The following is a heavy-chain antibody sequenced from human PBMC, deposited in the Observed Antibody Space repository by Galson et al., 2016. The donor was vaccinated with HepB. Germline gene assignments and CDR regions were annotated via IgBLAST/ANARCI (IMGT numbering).Heavy chain of an antibody. CDR2: INQDGSEK. Sequence: SLRLSCAASGFTFNFYLMSWVRQAPGKGLEWVANINQDGSEKSYMDSVKGRFTISRDNAKNSLYLQMNSLRAEDTAVYYCAKNFGDYVGDTFDMWGQRTMVTVSS. CDR3: AKNFGDYVGDTFDM. CDR1: GFTFNFYL. V-gene: IGHV3-7*01. J-gene: IGHJ3*02. D-gene: IGHD4-17*01.